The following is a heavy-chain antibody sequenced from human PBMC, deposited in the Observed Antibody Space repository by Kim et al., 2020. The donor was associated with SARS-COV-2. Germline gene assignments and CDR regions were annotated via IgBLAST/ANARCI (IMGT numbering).Heavy chain of an antibody. CDR3: ARFRWGYDILIGYYPAAVDY. D-gene: IGHD3-9*01. CDR1: GDSVSSNSAA. CDR2: TYYRSKWYN. Sequence: SQTLSLTCAISGDSVSSNSAAWNWIRQSPSRGLEWLGRTYYRSKWYNDYAVSVKSRITINPDTSKNQFSLQLNSVTPEDTAVYYCARFRWGYDILIGYYPAAVDYWGQGTLVTVSS. J-gene: IGHJ4*02. V-gene: IGHV6-1*01.